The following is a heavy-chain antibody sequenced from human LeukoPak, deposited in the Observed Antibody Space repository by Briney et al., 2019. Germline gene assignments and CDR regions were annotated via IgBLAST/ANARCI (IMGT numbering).Heavy chain of an antibody. D-gene: IGHD2-2*01. V-gene: IGHV1-2*02. CDR1: GYTFTGYY. J-gene: IGHJ4*02. CDR2: INPNNGGT. Sequence: GASVKVSCKASGYTFTGYYMHWVRQAPGQGLEWMGWINPNNGGTSYAQKFQGRVTMTRDTSISTVYMELSRLTSDDTAVYYCARGRGTTSSNFDYWGQGNLVTVSS. CDR3: ARGRGTTSSNFDY.